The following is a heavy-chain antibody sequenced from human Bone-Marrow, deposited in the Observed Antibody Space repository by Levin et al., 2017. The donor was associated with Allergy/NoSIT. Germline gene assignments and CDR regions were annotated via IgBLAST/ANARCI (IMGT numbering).Heavy chain of an antibody. CDR3: ARGGRSGSYFGVDS. CDR1: GFLFSDYG. J-gene: IGHJ4*02. D-gene: IGHD3-10*01. CDR2: IWYDGSSK. V-gene: IGHV3-33*01. Sequence: GGSLRLSCAASGFLFSDYGMHWVRQAPGKGLEWVAVIWYDGSSKYYGDSVKGRFTISRDNFKNSLYLEMNSLKAEDTAVYYCARGGRSGSYFGVDSWGQGTLVTVSS.